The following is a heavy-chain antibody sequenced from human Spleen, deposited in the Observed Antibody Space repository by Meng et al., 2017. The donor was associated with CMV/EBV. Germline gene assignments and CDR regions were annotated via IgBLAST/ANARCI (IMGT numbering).Heavy chain of an antibody. CDR3: ATDAFDI. J-gene: IGHJ3*02. Sequence: ASVKVSCKASGYTFTGYYMHWVRQAPGQGLEWMGWITTYNGNTNYAQKLQGRVTMTTDTSTSTAYMELRSLRPDDTAVYYCATDAFDIWGQGTMVTVSS. V-gene: IGHV1-18*04. CDR1: GYTFTGYY. CDR2: ITTYNGNT.